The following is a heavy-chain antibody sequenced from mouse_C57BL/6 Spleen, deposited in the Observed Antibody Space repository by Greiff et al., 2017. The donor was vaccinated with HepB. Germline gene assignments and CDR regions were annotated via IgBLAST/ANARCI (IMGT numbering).Heavy chain of an antibody. CDR3: ARQLRLREGYAMDY. V-gene: IGHV1-80*01. Sequence: VMLVESGAELVKPGASVKISCKASGYAFSSYWMNWVKQRPGKGLEWIGQIYPGDGDTNYNGKFKGKATLTADKSSSTAYMQLSSLTSEDSAVYFCARQLRLREGYAMDYWGQGTSVTVSS. J-gene: IGHJ4*01. CDR1: GYAFSSYW. D-gene: IGHD3-2*02. CDR2: IYPGDGDT.